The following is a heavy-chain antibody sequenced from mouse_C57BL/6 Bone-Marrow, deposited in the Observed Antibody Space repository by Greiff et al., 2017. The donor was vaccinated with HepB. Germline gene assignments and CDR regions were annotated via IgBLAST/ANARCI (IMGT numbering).Heavy chain of an antibody. CDR1: GYTFTDYY. D-gene: IGHD2-4*01. V-gene: IGHV1-26*01. CDR2: INPNNGGT. Sequence: EVQLQQSGPELVKPGASVKISCKASGYTFTDYYMNWVKQSHGKSLEWIGDINPNNGGTSYNQKFKGKATLTVDKSSSTAYMELRSLTSEDSAVYYCAGTMITPWYFDVWGTGTTVTVSS. CDR3: AGTMITPWYFDV. J-gene: IGHJ1*03.